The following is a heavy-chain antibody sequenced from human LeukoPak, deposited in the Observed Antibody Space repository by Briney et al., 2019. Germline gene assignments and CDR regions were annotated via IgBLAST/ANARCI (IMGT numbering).Heavy chain of an antibody. J-gene: IGHJ4*02. CDR3: ARAGIYCSGGSCYSFPDY. D-gene: IGHD2-15*01. CDR1: GYTFTSYD. V-gene: IGHV1-8*01. Sequence: GASVKVSCKASGYTFTSYDINWVRQATGQGLEWMGWMNPNSGNTGYAQKFQGRVTMTRNTSISTAYMELSSLRSEDTAVYYCARAGIYCSGGSCYSFPDYWGQGTLVTVSS. CDR2: MNPNSGNT.